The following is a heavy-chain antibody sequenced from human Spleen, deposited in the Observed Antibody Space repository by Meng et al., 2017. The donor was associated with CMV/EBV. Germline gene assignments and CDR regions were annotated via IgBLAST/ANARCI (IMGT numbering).Heavy chain of an antibody. CDR3: ATDRCSGGSCYYNYYAMDV. J-gene: IGHJ6*02. D-gene: IGHD2-15*01. V-gene: IGHV1-69*04. CDR2: IIPTLGRE. CDR1: GGTFSSHS. Sequence: SVKVSCKASGGTFSSHSISWVRQVPGQGLEWMGRIIPTLGREKYAQKFQGRVTITADKSTSTAYMELSSLRSEDTAVYYCATDRCSGGSCYYNYYAMDVWGQGTTVTVSS.